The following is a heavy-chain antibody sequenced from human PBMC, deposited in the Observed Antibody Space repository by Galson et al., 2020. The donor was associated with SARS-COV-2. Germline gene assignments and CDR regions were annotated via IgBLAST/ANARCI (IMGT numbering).Heavy chain of an antibody. Sequence: ETSETLSLTCTVSGGSISSSSYYWGWIRQPPGKGLEWIGSIYYSGSTYYNPSLKSRVTISVDTSKNQFSLKLSSVTAADTAVYYWARLKLRYVDGQGAWFDPGGQGTLVTVSS. CDR2: IYYSGST. CDR1: GGSISSSSYY. CDR3: ARLKLRYVDGQGAWFDP. D-gene: IGHD3-9*01. V-gene: IGHV4-39*01. J-gene: IGHJ5*02.